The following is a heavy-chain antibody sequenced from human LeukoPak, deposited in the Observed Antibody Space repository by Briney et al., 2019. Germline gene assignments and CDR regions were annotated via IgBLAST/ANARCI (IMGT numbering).Heavy chain of an antibody. CDR2: ISGSGSYI. CDR3: ARLTTTVATPFDS. J-gene: IGHJ4*02. V-gene: IGHV3-21*01. CDR1: GFTFSTYN. D-gene: IGHD4-17*01. Sequence: GGPLRLSCAASGFTFSTYNMNWVPQAPGKGLVGVSSISGSGSYIYYADSVKGRFTISRDNAKNSLYLQMNSLRAEDTAVYYCARLTTTVATPFDSWGQGTLVTVSS.